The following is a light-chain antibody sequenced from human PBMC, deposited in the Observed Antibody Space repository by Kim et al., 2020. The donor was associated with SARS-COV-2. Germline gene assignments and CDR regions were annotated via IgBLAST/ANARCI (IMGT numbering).Light chain of an antibody. V-gene: IGLV3-1*01. Sequence: SYELTQPPSVSVSPGQTASITCSGDKLGDKYPCWYQQKPGQSPVLVIYQDSKRPSGIPERFYGSNSGNTATLTISGTQALDEADHYCQAGDSSTAGFGGG. CDR2: QDS. CDR3: QAGDSSTAG. CDR1: KLGDKY. J-gene: IGLJ2*01.